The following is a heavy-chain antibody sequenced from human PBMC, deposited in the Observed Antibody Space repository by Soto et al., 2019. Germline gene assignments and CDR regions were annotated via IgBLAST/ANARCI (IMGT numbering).Heavy chain of an antibody. J-gene: IGHJ4*02. CDR2: IKSDGSST. CDR3: ERGSYYSYFDY. V-gene: IGHV3-74*01. Sequence: EVQLVESGGGLVQPGGSLRLSCAASGFTFSNYWMHWVRQAPGKGLVWVSRIKSDGSSTSYADSVKGRFTISRDNAKNTLYLPMNSVRSEDTAVYYCERGSYYSYFDYWGQGTLVTVSS. D-gene: IGHD1-26*01. CDR1: GFTFSNYW.